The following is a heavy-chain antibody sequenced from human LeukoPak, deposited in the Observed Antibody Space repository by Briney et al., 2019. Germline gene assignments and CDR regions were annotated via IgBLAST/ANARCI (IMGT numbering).Heavy chain of an antibody. V-gene: IGHV4-39*07. CDR1: GGSISSSSHY. CDR2: IYYSGST. J-gene: IGHJ5*02. Sequence: SETLSLTCTVSGGSISSSSHYWGWIRQPPGKGLEWIGSIYYSGSTYYNPSLKSRVTISVDTSKNQFSLKLSSVTAADTAVYYCARGRYSSGWYGRFDPWGQGTLVTVSS. CDR3: ARGRYSSGWYGRFDP. D-gene: IGHD6-19*01.